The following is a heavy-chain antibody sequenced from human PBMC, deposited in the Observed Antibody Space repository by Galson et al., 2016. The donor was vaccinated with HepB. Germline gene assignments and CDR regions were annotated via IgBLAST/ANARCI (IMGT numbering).Heavy chain of an antibody. V-gene: IGHV3-74*01. CDR1: GFVFSNYW. J-gene: IGHJ3*02. CDR2: IKSDGSTT. Sequence: SLRLSCAASGFVFSNYWMHWVRQVPGKGLVWVSSIKSDGSTTSHADSVKGRFTISRDNAKNTVYLQLSSLRAEDTALYYCARESDTSDAFDIWGQGTMVTVSS. CDR3: ARESDTSDAFDI.